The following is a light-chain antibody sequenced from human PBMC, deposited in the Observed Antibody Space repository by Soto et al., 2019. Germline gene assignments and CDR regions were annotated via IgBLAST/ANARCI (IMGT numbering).Light chain of an antibody. CDR1: SSNIGAGYD. V-gene: IGLV1-40*01. CDR3: QSYDSTLNGWV. Sequence: QSVLTQPASVSGATGQRVTISCTGSSSNIGAGYDVHWYQQLPGTAPKLLIYDNTNRPSGVPDRFSGSKSGTSVSLAITGLQAEDEADYYCQSYDSTLNGWVFGGGTKVTVL. CDR2: DNT. J-gene: IGLJ3*02.